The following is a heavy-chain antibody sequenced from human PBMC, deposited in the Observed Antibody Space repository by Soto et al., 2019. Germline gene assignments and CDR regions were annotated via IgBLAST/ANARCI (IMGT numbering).Heavy chain of an antibody. Sequence: ASVQVSCKASGYTFTSYYMHWLRQAPGQGLEWMGIINPSGGSTSYAQKFQGRVTMTRDTSTSTVYMELSSLRSEDTAVYYCARETPLGAFDIWGQGTMVTVSS. V-gene: IGHV1-46*01. D-gene: IGHD6-6*01. CDR1: GYTFTSYY. CDR2: INPSGGST. CDR3: ARETPLGAFDI. J-gene: IGHJ3*02.